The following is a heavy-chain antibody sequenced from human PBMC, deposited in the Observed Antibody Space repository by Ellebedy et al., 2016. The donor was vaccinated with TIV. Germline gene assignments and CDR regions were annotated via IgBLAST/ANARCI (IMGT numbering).Heavy chain of an antibody. V-gene: IGHV2-5*01. J-gene: IGHJ6*04. CDR3: GNSLLGV. CDR1: GFSLSTSGVG. CDR2: ILWNDDK. D-gene: IGHD3-16*01. Sequence: SGPTLVXPTQTLTLTCTFSGFSLSTSGVGVGWIRQPPGKALEWLALILWNDDKRYSPSLKSRLTITKDTAKNQVVLTMTNMDPVDTATYYCGNSLLGVWGKGTTVTVSS.